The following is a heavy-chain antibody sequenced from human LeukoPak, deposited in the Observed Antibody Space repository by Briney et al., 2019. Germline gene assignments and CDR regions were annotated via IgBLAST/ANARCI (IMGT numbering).Heavy chain of an antibody. J-gene: IGHJ4*02. CDR3: TGGQPIVS. CDR2: IKSDGSEK. Sequence: PGGSLRLSCAGSAYMFNNYWMTWVRQAPGKGLEWVANIKSDGSEKYFVDSVEGRFTIARDSAKKSLYLQMNSLRPEDTAVYYCTGGQPIVSWGQGTLVTVSS. CDR1: AYMFNNYW. V-gene: IGHV3-7*01. D-gene: IGHD3-16*02.